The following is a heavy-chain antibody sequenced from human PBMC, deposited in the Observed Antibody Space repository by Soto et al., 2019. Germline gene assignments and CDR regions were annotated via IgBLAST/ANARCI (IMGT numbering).Heavy chain of an antibody. Sequence: PSETLSLTCAVYGGSFSGYYWSWIRQPPGKGLEWIGEINHSGSTNYNPSLKSRVTISVDTSKNQFSLKLRYVTAADTAVYYCARVRVAAAGTRYYYYYGMDVWDQGTTVTVSS. J-gene: IGHJ6*02. D-gene: IGHD6-13*01. CDR2: INHSGST. CDR1: GGSFSGYY. CDR3: ARVRVAAAGTRYYYYYGMDV. V-gene: IGHV4-34*01.